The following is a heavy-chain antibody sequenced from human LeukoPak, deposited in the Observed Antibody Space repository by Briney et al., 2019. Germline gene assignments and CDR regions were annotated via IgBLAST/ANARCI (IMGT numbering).Heavy chain of an antibody. J-gene: IGHJ4*02. CDR1: GFTVSSNY. CDR3: AKDAYVWGSYRYMTY. D-gene: IGHD3-16*02. V-gene: IGHV3-43*02. Sequence: GGSLRLSCAASGFTVSSNYMSWVRQAPGKGLEWVSLISGDGGSTYYADSVKGRFTISRDNSKNSLYLQMNSLRTEDTALYYCAKDAYVWGSYRYMTYWGQGTLVTVSS. CDR2: ISGDGGST.